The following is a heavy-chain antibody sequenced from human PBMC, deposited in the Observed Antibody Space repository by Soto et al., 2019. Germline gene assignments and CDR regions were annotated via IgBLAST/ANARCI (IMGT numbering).Heavy chain of an antibody. J-gene: IGHJ4*02. V-gene: IGHV3-7*01. Sequence: EVQLVESGGGLVQPGGSLRLSCAASGFTFSSYWMSWVRQAPGKGLEWVANIKQDGSEKYYVDSVKGRFTISRDNAKNSLYLQMNSLRAEDTAVYYCARDWSSSWYLKGEFDYWGQGTLVTVSS. D-gene: IGHD6-13*01. CDR1: GFTFSSYW. CDR3: ARDWSSSWYLKGEFDY. CDR2: IKQDGSEK.